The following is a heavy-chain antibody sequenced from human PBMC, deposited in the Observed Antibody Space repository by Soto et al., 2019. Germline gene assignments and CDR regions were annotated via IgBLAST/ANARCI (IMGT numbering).Heavy chain of an antibody. CDR1: GFTFSSYW. V-gene: IGHV3-15*01. D-gene: IGHD2-15*01. Sequence: PGGSLRLSCAASGFTFSSYWMSWVRQAPGKGLEWVGRVKRKTDGGAPDYAAPVKGRFSISRDDSKTTVYLQMNSLTSEDTGVYYCTIDDVLTFGYWGQGTLVTVSS. CDR3: TIDDVLTFGY. CDR2: VKRKTDGGAP. J-gene: IGHJ4*02.